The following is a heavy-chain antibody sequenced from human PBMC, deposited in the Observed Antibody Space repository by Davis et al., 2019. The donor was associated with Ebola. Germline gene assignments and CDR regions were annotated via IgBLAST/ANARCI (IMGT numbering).Heavy chain of an antibody. CDR3: ARGYCSSTGCYSPPGY. CDR1: GYTFTGYY. V-gene: IGHV1-2*02. CDR2: INPNSGGT. J-gene: IGHJ4*02. D-gene: IGHD2-2*02. Sequence: ASVKVSCKASGYTFTGYYMHWVRQAPGQGLEWMGWINPNSGGTNYAQKFQGRVTMTRDTSISTAYMELSRLRSDDTAVYYCARGYCSSTGCYSPPGYWGQGTLVTVSS.